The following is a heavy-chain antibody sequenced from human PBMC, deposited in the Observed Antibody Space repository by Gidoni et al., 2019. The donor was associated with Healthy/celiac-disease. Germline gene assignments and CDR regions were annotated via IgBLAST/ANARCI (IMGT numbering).Heavy chain of an antibody. D-gene: IGHD3-9*01. CDR1: GFTFTSSA. CDR3: AADRYDILTGYYDGLDGMDV. J-gene: IGHJ6*02. V-gene: IGHV1-58*02. CDR2: IVVGSGNT. Sequence: QMQLVQSGPEVKKPGTSVKVSCKASGFTFTSSAMPWVRQARGQRLEWIGWIVVGSGNTNYAQKFQERVTITRDMSTSTAYMELSSLRSEDTAVYYCAADRYDILTGYYDGLDGMDVWGQGTTVTVSS.